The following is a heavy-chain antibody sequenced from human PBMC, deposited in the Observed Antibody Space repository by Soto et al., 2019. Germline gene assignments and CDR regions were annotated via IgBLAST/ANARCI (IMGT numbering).Heavy chain of an antibody. Sequence: VSVKVSCKASGYAFTSYYMHWVRQAPGQGLEWMGIINPSGGSTSYAQKFQGRVTMPRDTSTSTAYMELRSLRSDDTAVYYCARDRDMTTVWYFDLWGRGTLVTVSS. CDR3: ARDRDMTTVWYFDL. J-gene: IGHJ2*01. CDR1: GYAFTSYY. D-gene: IGHD4-17*01. CDR2: INPSGGST. V-gene: IGHV1-46*01.